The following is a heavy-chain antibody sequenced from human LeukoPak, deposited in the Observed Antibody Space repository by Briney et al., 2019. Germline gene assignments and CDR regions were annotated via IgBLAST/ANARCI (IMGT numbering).Heavy chain of an antibody. D-gene: IGHD6-13*01. CDR1: GGSISSDSNY. V-gene: IGHV4-61*02. J-gene: IGHJ4*02. CDR2: IYTSGNT. CDR3: ARDPYSSSWYNSGTY. Sequence: SETLSLTCTVSGGSISSDSNYWSWIRQPAGQGLEWIVSIYTSGNTNYNPSLKSRVTISVDTSKNQFSLKLSSVTAANTAVYYCARDPYSSSWYNSGTYWGQGTLVTVSS.